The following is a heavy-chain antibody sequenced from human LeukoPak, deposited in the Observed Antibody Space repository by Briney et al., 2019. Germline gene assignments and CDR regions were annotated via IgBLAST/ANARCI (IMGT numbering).Heavy chain of an antibody. Sequence: GASVKVSCKASGYTFTGYYMHWLRQAPGQGLEWMGRINPNSGGTDYAQKFQGRVTMSRDTPISTAYMELSRLRSDDTAVYYCVRDRGGYCSRANCRAGWFDPWGQGTLVTVSS. V-gene: IGHV1-2*06. CDR3: VRDRGGYCSRANCRAGWFDP. D-gene: IGHD2-2*01. CDR1: GYTFTGYY. CDR2: INPNSGGT. J-gene: IGHJ5*02.